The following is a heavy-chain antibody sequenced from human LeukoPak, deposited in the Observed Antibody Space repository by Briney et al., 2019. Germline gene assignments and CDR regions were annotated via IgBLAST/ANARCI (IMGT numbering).Heavy chain of an antibody. CDR1: GYTFTSYY. CDR2: INPSGGST. V-gene: IGHV1-46*01. CDR3: AREAHCSSTSCLFGPHDRYYYYYMDV. D-gene: IGHD2-2*01. J-gene: IGHJ6*03. Sequence: ASVKVSCKASGYTFTSYYMHWVRQAPGQGLEWMEIINPSGGSTSYAQKFQGRVTMTRDTSTSTVYMELSSLRSEDTAVYYCAREAHCSSTSCLFGPHDRYYYYYMDVWGKGTTVTVSS.